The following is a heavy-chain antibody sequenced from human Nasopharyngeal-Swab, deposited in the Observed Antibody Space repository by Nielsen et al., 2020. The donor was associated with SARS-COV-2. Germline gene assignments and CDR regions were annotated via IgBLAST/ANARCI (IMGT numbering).Heavy chain of an antibody. V-gene: IGHV3-23*01. CDR1: GYSFRTYG. CDR2: IVGSGDISGSGGNT. Sequence: GESLKISCVASGYSFRTYGMSWVRQAPGKGLEWVAAIVGSGDISGSGGNTYYADSVKGRFTISRDNSENTLYLQMNSLRVDDTSVYYCAKGYWYFDLWGRGTLVTVSS. CDR3: AKGYWYFDL. J-gene: IGHJ2*01.